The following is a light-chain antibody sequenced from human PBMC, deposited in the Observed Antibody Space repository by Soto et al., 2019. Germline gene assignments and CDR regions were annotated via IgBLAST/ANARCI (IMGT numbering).Light chain of an antibody. CDR2: GVS. Sequence: EIVMRQSPATLSMSPGERATLSCRASQSVSTTLAWYQHKPGQAPRLLISGVSTRATGIPARFSGSGSGTEFTLTISSLHSEDFAIYYCQQYNNWPWTFGRGTKV. CDR3: QQYNNWPWT. CDR1: QSVSTT. J-gene: IGKJ1*01. V-gene: IGKV3-15*01.